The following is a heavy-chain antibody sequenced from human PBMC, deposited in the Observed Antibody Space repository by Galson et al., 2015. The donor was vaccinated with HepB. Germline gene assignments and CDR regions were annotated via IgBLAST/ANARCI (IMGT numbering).Heavy chain of an antibody. V-gene: IGHV1-18*01. CDR2: ISAYNGYT. J-gene: IGHJ6*02. CDR1: GYTFTNYG. Sequence: SVKVSCKASGYTFTNYGISWVRQAPGQGLEWMGWISAYNGYTNSAQQFQGRVTMTTDTSTRTAYMELRSLRSDDTAVFYCARDQRGRGATLQYNSMDVWGQGTTVTVSS. CDR3: ARDQRGRGATLQYNSMDV. D-gene: IGHD1-26*01.